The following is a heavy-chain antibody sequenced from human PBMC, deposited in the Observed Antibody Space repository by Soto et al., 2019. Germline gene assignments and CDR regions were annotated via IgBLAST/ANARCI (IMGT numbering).Heavy chain of an antibody. V-gene: IGHV1-69*01. J-gene: IGHJ4*02. Sequence: QVPLVQSGAELKKPGSSVKVSCKVSGVTLSSYAISWVRQAPGQGLEWMGGSIPIFGTANHAHNFQGRVTFTADESTSTVYMELSGLRSEDTATYYCARDRRTMLEAGATFDYWGQGTLVTVSS. CDR3: ARDRRTMLEAGATFDY. CDR1: GVTLSSYA. D-gene: IGHD2-8*01. CDR2: SIPIFGTA.